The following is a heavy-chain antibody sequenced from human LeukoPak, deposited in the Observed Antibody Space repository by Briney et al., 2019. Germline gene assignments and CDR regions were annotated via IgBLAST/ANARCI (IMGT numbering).Heavy chain of an antibody. CDR1: GGSISSSGYY. CDR3: ARARYDSGAL. V-gene: IGHV4-39*07. J-gene: IGHJ4*02. CDR2: LYYTGST. Sequence: SETLSLTCTVSGGSISSSGYYWGWIRQPPGKGLEWVGSLYYTGSTYYNTSLKSRVTISVDTSKTHFSLKLSSVTAADTAVYYCARARYDSGALWGQGTLVTVSS. D-gene: IGHD4-17*01.